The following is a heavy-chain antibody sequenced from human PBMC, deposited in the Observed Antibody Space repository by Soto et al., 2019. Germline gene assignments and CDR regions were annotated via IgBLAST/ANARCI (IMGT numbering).Heavy chain of an antibody. Sequence: GGSLRLSCAASGFTVSSNYMSWVRQAPGKGLEWVSVIYSSGSTYYADSVKGRFTISRDNSKNTLYLQMNSLRAEDTAVYYCARDPYYDFWSGYSPYYGMDVWGQGTTVTVSS. CDR1: GFTVSSNY. CDR2: IYSSGST. J-gene: IGHJ6*02. V-gene: IGHV3-53*01. D-gene: IGHD3-3*01. CDR3: ARDPYYDFWSGYSPYYGMDV.